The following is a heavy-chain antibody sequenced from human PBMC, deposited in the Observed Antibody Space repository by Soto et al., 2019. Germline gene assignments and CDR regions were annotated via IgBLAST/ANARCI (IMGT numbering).Heavy chain of an antibody. J-gene: IGHJ6*02. D-gene: IGHD2-2*01. V-gene: IGHV4-39*02. CDR2: FYYTGST. CDR1: GDSMTCGSYY. CDR3: ARLLEYCSSTACYRSGMDV. Sequence: ETLSLTCVVSGDSMTCGSYYWAWIRQPPGKGLEWIGSFYYTGSTNYNPSLKSRVTVSADTSNNHLSLRLTSVTASDTAVYYCARLLEYCSSTACYRSGMDVWGRGTTVTVSS.